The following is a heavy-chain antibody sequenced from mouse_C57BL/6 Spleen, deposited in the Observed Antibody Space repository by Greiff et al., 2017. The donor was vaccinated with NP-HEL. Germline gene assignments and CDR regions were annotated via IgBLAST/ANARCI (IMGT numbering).Heavy chain of an antibody. V-gene: IGHV1-26*01. Sequence: EVQLQQSGPELVKPGASVKISCKASGYTFTDYYMNWVKQSHGKSLEWIGDINPNNGGTSYNQKFKGKATLTVDKSSSTAYMELRSLTSEDSAVYYCARSYSTYYWYFDVWGTGTTVTVSS. CDR2: INPNNGGT. CDR3: ARSYSTYYWYFDV. CDR1: GYTFTDYY. J-gene: IGHJ1*03. D-gene: IGHD2-5*01.